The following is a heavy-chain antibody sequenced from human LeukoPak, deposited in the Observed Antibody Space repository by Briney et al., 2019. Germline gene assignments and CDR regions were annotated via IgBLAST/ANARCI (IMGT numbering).Heavy chain of an antibody. CDR1: GFTFGHFY. Sequence: GGSLRLSCEASGFTFGHFYMAWIRQAPGRGLEPLSFISPTGDIKKYVDSVKGRFTISRDNAKNSVVLHMISLRGEDTAVYYCAVQMRFGELADPGYWGQGTLVTVSS. V-gene: IGHV3-11*04. D-gene: IGHD3-10*01. CDR3: AVQMRFGELADPGY. CDR2: ISPTGDIK. J-gene: IGHJ4*02.